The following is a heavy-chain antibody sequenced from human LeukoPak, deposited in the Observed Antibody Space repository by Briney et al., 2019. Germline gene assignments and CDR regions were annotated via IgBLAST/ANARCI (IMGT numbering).Heavy chain of an antibody. V-gene: IGHV4-34*01. J-gene: IGHJ4*02. Sequence: PSETLSLTCAVYGGSFSGYYWSWIRQPPGKGLEWIGEINHSGSTNYNPSLKSRVTVSVDTSKNQFSLKLSSVTAADTAVYYCARGQPYSNYFAGGRYFDYWGQGTLVTVSS. CDR1: GGSFSGYY. CDR3: ARGQPYSNYFAGGRYFDY. D-gene: IGHD4-4*01. CDR2: INHSGST.